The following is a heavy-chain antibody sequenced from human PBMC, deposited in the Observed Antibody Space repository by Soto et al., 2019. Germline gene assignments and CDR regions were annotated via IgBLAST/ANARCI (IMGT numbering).Heavy chain of an antibody. V-gene: IGHV1-3*01. D-gene: IGHD2-2*01. CDR3: AGPNCSSTSCYGPDTYYYYGMDV. J-gene: IGHJ6*02. CDR1: GYTFTSYA. Sequence: ASVKVSCKASGYTFTSYAMHCVRQAPGQRLEWMGWINAGNGNTKYSQKFQGRVTITRDTSASTAYMELSSLRSEDTAVYYCAGPNCSSTSCYGPDTYYYYGMDVWGQGTTVTVSS. CDR2: INAGNGNT.